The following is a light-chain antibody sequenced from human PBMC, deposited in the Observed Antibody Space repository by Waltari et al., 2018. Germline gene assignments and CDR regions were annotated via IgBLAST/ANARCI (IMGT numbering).Light chain of an antibody. CDR1: QSLSSY. Sequence: EIVLTQSPATLSLSPGERATLSCRASQSLSSYLAWYQQKPGQAPRLLIYDASNRATGIPARFSCSGSGTDFTLTISSLEPEDFAVYFCQQRYNWPITFGQGTRLEIK. CDR3: QQRYNWPIT. CDR2: DAS. J-gene: IGKJ5*01. V-gene: IGKV3-11*01.